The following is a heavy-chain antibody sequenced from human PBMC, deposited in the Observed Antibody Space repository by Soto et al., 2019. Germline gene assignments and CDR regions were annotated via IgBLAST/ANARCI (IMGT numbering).Heavy chain of an antibody. D-gene: IGHD5-18*01. Sequence: QVQLVQSGAEVKRPGASVTVFCKASGYSFTNDDISWIRRATGQGLEWMGWINPKTGNTGFIQKFQRRVTMTRNTSLSTAYTVPTILRSDDTAVYYCMRRLGYSAGSDVWGQRTTVTVSS. CDR1: GYSFTNDD. CDR3: MRRLGYSAGSDV. V-gene: IGHV1-8*02. CDR2: INPKTGNT. J-gene: IGHJ6*02.